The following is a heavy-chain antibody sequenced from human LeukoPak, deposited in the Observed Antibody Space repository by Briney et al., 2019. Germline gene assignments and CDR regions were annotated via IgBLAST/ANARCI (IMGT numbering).Heavy chain of an antibody. J-gene: IGHJ6*02. CDR1: GLTFRSLW. Sequence: PGGSLRLSCAASGLTFRSLWMTWVRQAPGKGLEWVANIREDGSEKYYVDSVNGRFTISRDNAKNSLSLQMNSLRAEDMGVYYCARGRGIGAWGQGTTVTVSS. V-gene: IGHV3-7*01. CDR2: IREDGSEK. CDR3: ARGRGIGA.